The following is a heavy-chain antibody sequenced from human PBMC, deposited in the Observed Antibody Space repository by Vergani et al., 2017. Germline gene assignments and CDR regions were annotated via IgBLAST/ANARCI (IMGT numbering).Heavy chain of an antibody. J-gene: IGHJ4*02. CDR1: GCSISSSSYY. D-gene: IGHD6-19*01. CDR3: ARIMAGNHFDY. V-gene: IGHV4-39*07. Sequence: QVQLQESGPGLVKPSQTLSLTCTVSGCSISSSSYYWGGIRQPPGKGLEWIGRIYYSGSTYYNPSLKSRVTISVDTSKNQFSLKLSSVTAADAAVYYCARIMAGNHFDYWGQGTLVTVSS. CDR2: IYYSGST.